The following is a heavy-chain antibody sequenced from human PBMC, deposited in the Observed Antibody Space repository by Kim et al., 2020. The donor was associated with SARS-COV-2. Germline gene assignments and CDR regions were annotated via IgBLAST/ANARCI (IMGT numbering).Heavy chain of an antibody. J-gene: IGHJ3*01. CDR3: AKSTAFFWLGEGLTAF. CDR2: ISYEGSVK. Sequence: GGSLRLSCGTSGFNFNNYSMHWVRQAPGKGLEWLAVISYEGSVKKYADSLKGRFTVSRDSYHNTLYLQLRSLRPEDTASYYCAKSTAFFWLGEGLTAF. CDR1: GFNFNNYS. V-gene: IGHV3-30*18. D-gene: IGHD3-10*01.